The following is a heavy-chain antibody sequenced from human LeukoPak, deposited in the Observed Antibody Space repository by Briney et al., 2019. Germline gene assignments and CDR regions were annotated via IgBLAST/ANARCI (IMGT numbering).Heavy chain of an antibody. V-gene: IGHV3-21*01. J-gene: IGHJ4*02. Sequence: GGSLRLSCAASGFTFSSYSMNWVRQAPGKGLEWVSSISSSSYIYYADSVKGRFTISRDNAKNSLYLQMNSLRAEDTAVYYCARDRSDGYYFDYWGQGTLVTVSS. CDR2: ISSSSYI. CDR1: GFTFSSYS. CDR3: ARDRSDGYYFDY.